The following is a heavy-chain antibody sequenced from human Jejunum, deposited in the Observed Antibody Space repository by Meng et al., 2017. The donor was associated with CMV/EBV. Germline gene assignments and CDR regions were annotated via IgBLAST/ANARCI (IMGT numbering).Heavy chain of an antibody. CDR2: ISVGATVI. V-gene: IGHV3-48*04. Sequence: SHGMNWVRQAPGKGLEWISYISVGATVINYADSVRGRFNISRDNAKNSLYLQMNSLRVEDTAVYYCAKRINLGRGRIMDYYGMDVWGQGTTVTVSS. D-gene: IGHD3-10*01. CDR3: AKRINLGRGRIMDYYGMDV. CDR1: SHG. J-gene: IGHJ6*02.